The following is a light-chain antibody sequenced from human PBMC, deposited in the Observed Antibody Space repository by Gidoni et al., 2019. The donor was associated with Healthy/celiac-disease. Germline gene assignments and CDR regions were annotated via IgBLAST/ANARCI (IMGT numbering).Light chain of an antibody. J-gene: IGKJ2*01. CDR2: GAS. Sequence: EIVLTQYPGTLSLSPGERATLSCRASQSVSSSYLAWYQQKPGQAPRLLIYGASSRATGIPDRFSGSGSGTDFTLTISRLEPEDCAVYYCQQYGSSPGYTFGQGTKLEIK. CDR3: QQYGSSPGYT. CDR1: QSVSSSY. V-gene: IGKV3-20*01.